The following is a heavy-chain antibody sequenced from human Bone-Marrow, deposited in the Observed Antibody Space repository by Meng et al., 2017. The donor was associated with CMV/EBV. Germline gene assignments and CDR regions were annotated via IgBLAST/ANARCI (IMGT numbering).Heavy chain of an antibody. CDR2: IRYDGSNK. D-gene: IGHD3-10*01. CDR3: AKDRVEYYYGSGSYYPLN. CDR1: GFTFDDYA. V-gene: IGHV3-30*02. J-gene: IGHJ4*02. Sequence: GESLKISCAASGFTFDDYAMHWVRQALGKGLEWVAFIRYDGSNKYYADSVKGRFTISRDNSKNTLYLQMNSLRAEDTAVYYCAKDRVEYYYGSGSYYPLNWGQGTLVTVYS.